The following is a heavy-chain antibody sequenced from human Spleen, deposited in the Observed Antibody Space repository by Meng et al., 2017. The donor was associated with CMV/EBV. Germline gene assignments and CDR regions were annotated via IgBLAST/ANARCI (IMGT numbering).Heavy chain of an antibody. Sequence: GFTFSGSAMHWVRQASGKGLEWVGRIRSKANSYATAYAASVKGRFTISRDDSKNAAYLQMNSLKTEDTAVYYCTRLDFWSGQTVDYWGQGTLVTVSS. J-gene: IGHJ4*02. V-gene: IGHV3-73*01. CDR2: IRSKANSYAT. CDR1: GFTFSGSA. CDR3: TRLDFWSGQTVDY. D-gene: IGHD3-3*01.